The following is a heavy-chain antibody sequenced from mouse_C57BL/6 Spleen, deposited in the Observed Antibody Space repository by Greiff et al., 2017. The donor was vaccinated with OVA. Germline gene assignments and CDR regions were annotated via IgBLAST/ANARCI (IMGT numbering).Heavy chain of an antibody. J-gene: IGHJ1*03. V-gene: IGHV5-16*01. CDR3: ARDLYYYGSSGYFDV. Sequence: EVQVVESEGGLVQPGSSMKLSCTASGFTFSDYYMAWVRQVPEKGLEWVANFNYDGSSTYYLDSLKSRFIISRDNAKNILYLQMSSLKSEDTATYYCARDLYYYGSSGYFDVWGTGTTVTVSS. D-gene: IGHD1-1*01. CDR1: GFTFSDYY. CDR2: FNYDGSST.